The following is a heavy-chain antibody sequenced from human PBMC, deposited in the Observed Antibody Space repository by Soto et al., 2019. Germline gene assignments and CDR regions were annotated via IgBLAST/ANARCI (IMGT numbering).Heavy chain of an antibody. Sequence: SVLLSLTWSVSGGSSSGYCGRWIRQPPGKGLEWIGYIYYSGSTNYNPSLKSRVTISVDTSKNQFSLKLSSVTAADTAVYYCARHVLNSSSWYALPPPISWFDPWGQGTLVTVSSGKRLAWGVPEYFQHWGQGTLVTVPS. V-gene: IGHV4-59*08. CDR2: IYYSGST. D-gene: IGHD6-13*01. CDR1: GGSSSGYC. CDR3: ARHVLNSSSWYALPPPISWFDPWGQGTLVTVSSGKRLAWGVPEYFQH. J-gene: IGHJ1*01.